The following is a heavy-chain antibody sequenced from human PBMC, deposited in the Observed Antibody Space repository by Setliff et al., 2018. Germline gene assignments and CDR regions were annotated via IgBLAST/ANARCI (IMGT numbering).Heavy chain of an antibody. Sequence: SVKVSCKASGYTLSKYYMHWVRQAPGQGLEWMGGTIPIFGSTNYAQKFQDRVTIITDESTSAAYMELRSLRTEDTAVYYCAREGVDTRSSTDYRYYMDVWGKGTTVTVSS. CDR1: GYTLSKYY. J-gene: IGHJ6*03. D-gene: IGHD5-18*01. CDR3: AREGVDTRSSTDYRYYMDV. V-gene: IGHV1-69*05. CDR2: TIPIFGST.